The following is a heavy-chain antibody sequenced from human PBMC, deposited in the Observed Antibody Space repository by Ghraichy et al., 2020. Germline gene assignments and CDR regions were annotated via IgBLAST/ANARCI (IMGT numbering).Heavy chain of an antibody. CDR3: ARDRPYFDP. V-gene: IGHV4-39*07. CDR2: IYYSGST. CDR1: GGSISSSSYY. Sequence: ETLSLTCTVSGGSISSSSYYWGWIRQPPGKGLEWIGSIYYSGSTYYNPSLKSRVTISVDTSKNQFSLKLSSVTAADTAVYYCARDRPYFDPWGQGTLVTVSS. J-gene: IGHJ5*02.